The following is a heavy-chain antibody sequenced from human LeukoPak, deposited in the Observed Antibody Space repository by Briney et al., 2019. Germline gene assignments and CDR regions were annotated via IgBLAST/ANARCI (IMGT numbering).Heavy chain of an antibody. CDR1: GGTFSSYA. V-gene: IGHV1-69*01. J-gene: IGHJ6*02. CDR2: IIPIFGTA. Sequence: GASVKVSCKASGGTFSSYAISWVRQAPGQGLEWMGGIIPIFGTANYAQKFQGRVTITADESTSTAYMELSSLRSEDTAVYYCARDPHSSGYPSNYYYYGMDVWGQGTTVTVSS. CDR3: ARDPHSSGYPSNYYYYGMDV. D-gene: IGHD3-22*01.